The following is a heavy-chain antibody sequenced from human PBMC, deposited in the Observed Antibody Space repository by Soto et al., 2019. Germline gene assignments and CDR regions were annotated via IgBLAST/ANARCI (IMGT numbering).Heavy chain of an antibody. D-gene: IGHD3-9*01. CDR2: ISGSGGST. CDR3: ASELRYFDWFFGYFDY. J-gene: IGHJ4*02. Sequence: GGSLRLSCAASGFTFSSYAMSWVRQAPGKGLEWVSAISGSGGSTYYADSVKGRFTISRDNSKNTLYLQMNSLRAEDTAVYYCASELRYFDWFFGYFDYWGQGTLVTVSS. V-gene: IGHV3-23*01. CDR1: GFTFSSYA.